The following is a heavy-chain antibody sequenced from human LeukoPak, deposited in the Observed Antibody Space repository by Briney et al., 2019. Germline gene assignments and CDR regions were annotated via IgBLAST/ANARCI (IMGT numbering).Heavy chain of an antibody. CDR3: AGDRGYCSGGSCYGYFDY. D-gene: IGHD2-15*01. CDR2: IYYSGGT. J-gene: IGHJ4*02. CDR1: GGSISSYY. V-gene: IGHV4-59*01. Sequence: SETLSLTCTVSGGSISSYYWSWIRQPPGKGLEWIGYIYYSGGTNYNPSLKSRVTISVDTSKNQFSLKLSSVTAADTAVYYCAGDRGYCSGGSCYGYFDYWGQGTLVTVSS.